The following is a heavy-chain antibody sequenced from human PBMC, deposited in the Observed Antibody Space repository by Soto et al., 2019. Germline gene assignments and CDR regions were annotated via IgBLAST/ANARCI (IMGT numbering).Heavy chain of an antibody. J-gene: IGHJ5*02. CDR1: GGTFSSYA. V-gene: IGHV1-69*13. Sequence: SVKGSCKASGGTFSSYAISWVRQAPGQGLEWMGGIIPIFGTANYAQKFQGRVTITADESTSTAYMELSSLRSEDTAVYYCAREVVVAATYYLDPWGQGTLVTVSS. D-gene: IGHD2-15*01. CDR3: AREVVVAATYYLDP. CDR2: IIPIFGTA.